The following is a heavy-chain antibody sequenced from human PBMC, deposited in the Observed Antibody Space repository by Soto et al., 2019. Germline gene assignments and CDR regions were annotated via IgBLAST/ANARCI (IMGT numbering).Heavy chain of an antibody. Sequence: SETLSLTCPVSGGSITDYSWVWIRQPAGKGLEWIGRIFSSGSTNYNPSLKARITMSLDTSKNQFSLKLNSATATDTAGYFCARDQGVVVTADNWFVSWGQGILVTVSS. D-gene: IGHD2-21*02. CDR3: ARDQGVVVTADNWFVS. J-gene: IGHJ5*01. V-gene: IGHV4-4*07. CDR1: GGSITDYS. CDR2: IFSSGST.